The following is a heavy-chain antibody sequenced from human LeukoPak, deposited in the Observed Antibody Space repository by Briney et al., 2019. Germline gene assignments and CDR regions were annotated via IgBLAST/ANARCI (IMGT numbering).Heavy chain of an antibody. CDR3: ARTIAVAGALDY. D-gene: IGHD6-19*01. CDR2: IIPIFGTA. CDR1: GGTFSSYA. Sequence: LWASVKVSCMTSGGTFSSYAISWVRQAPGQGLEWMGGIIPIFGTANYAQKFQGRVTITADESTSTAYMELSSLRSEDTAVYYCARTIAVAGALDYWGQGTQVTVSS. V-gene: IGHV1-69*13. J-gene: IGHJ4*02.